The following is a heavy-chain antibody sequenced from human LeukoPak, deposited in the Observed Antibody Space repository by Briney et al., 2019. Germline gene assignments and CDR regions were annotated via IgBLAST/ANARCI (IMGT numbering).Heavy chain of an antibody. V-gene: IGHV1-69-2*01. CDR2: VDPEDGEA. CDR1: GYTFTDYY. J-gene: IGHJ6*03. D-gene: IGHD1-26*01. Sequence: ASVKVSCKASGYTFTDYYMHWVQQAPGKGLEWMGLVDPEDGEAIYAEKFQGRVAITADTSTDTAYMELSSLRSEDTAVYYCATSPRGGYYYYYMDVWGKGTTVTVSS. CDR3: ATSPRGGYYYYYMDV.